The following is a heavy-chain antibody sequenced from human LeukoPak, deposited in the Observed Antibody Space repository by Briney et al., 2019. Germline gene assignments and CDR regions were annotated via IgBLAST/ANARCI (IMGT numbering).Heavy chain of an antibody. CDR2: IYHNGRT. V-gene: IGHV4-59*01. Sequence: PSETLSLTCSVSGGSISGYYWSWLRQLPGERLEWIGYIYHNGRTTYNPSLESRVTISLDTSKNQLSLNLGFVTAADTALYFCARRRAQSSGPSFYYFYMDVWGKGTTVTVSS. J-gene: IGHJ6*03. CDR3: ARRRAQSSGPSFYYFYMDV. D-gene: IGHD1-26*01. CDR1: GGSISGYY.